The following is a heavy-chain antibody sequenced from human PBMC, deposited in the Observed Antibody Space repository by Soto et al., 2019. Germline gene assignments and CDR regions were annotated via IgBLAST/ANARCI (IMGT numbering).Heavy chain of an antibody. V-gene: IGHV4-30-2*01. CDR3: ASASEGCSGGRCHMYWLAP. Sequence: QLQLQESGSGLVKASQTLSLTCAVSGGSIISGGYSWNWIRQPPGKGLEWIGYVSHYGSTYYNPSLESRVTISVAMSKNQSSLKLGPVTAADTAVYYCASASEGCSGGRCHMYWLAPWGQGSLVAVSS. CDR2: VSHYGST. CDR1: GGSIISGGYS. J-gene: IGHJ5*02. D-gene: IGHD2-15*01.